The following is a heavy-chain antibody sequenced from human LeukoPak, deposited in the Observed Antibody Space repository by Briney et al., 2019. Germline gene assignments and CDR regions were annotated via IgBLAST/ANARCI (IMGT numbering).Heavy chain of an antibody. CDR2: INHSGST. D-gene: IGHD6-6*01. CDR3: ARFYPYSSSSKFDY. CDR1: GGSFSGYY. V-gene: IGHV4-34*01. Sequence: SETLSLTCAVYGGSFSGYYWSWIRQPPGKGLEWIGEINHSGSTNYNPSLKSRVTISVDTSKNQSSLKLSSVTAADTAVYYCARFYPYSSSSKFDYWGQGTLVTVSS. J-gene: IGHJ4*02.